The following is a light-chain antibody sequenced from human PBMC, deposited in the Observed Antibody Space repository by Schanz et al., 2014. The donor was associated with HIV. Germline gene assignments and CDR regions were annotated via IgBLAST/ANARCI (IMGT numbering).Light chain of an antibody. Sequence: QSVLTQTPSASGTPGQRVTISCSGSSSNIGSNAVNWYQQLPGTAPKLLVYGNSQRISGVSNRFSGSKSGNTASLTISGLQAEDEADYYCSSYTSSSSVVFGGGTKLTVL. V-gene: IGLV1-44*01. CDR3: SSYTSSSSVV. J-gene: IGLJ2*01. CDR1: SSNIGSNA. CDR2: GNS.